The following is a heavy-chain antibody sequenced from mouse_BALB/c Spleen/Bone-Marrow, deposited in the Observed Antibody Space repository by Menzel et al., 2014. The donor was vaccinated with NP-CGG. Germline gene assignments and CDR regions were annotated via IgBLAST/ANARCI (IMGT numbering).Heavy chain of an antibody. CDR2: ILPGGGST. CDR3: AKGGHVMDY. CDR1: GYTFSDYW. Sequence: VQLQQSGAELMEPGASVMISCKATGYTFSDYWIEWVKQRPGHGLEWIGEILPGGGSTNYNENFKGKATFTADTSSNTAYMQLSSLTSEDSAVYYCAKGGHVMDYWGQGTSVTVSS. D-gene: IGHD1-1*02. J-gene: IGHJ4*01. V-gene: IGHV1-9*01.